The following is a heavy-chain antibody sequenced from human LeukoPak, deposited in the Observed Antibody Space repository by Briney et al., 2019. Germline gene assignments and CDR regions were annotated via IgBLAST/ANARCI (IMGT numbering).Heavy chain of an antibody. D-gene: IGHD4-17*01. CDR1: GFTFSSCG. J-gene: IGHJ4*02. Sequence: GGSLRLSCAASGFTFSSCGMHWVRQAPGKGLEWVAVISYDGSNKYYADSVKGRFTISRDNSKNTLYLQMNSLRDEDTAVYYCARDRDYAFDYWGQGTLVTVSS. V-gene: IGHV3-30*03. CDR2: ISYDGSNK. CDR3: ARDRDYAFDY.